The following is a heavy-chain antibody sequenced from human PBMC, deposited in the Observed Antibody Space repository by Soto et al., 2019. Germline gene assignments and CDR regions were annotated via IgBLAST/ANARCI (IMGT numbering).Heavy chain of an antibody. CDR2: IFPKFGTT. J-gene: IGHJ6*02. CDR1: GYTDTNYV. Sequence: QVQLVQSGAEVKKPGSSGKVSCKASGYTDTNYVISWVRQAPGQGLEWMGGIFPKFGTTYSAQKLQDRLTITADESTPTVSMQLSSLRLDATAVYYCEAEMTFGKLSVVWGQGTTVTVSS. V-gene: IGHV1-69*01. D-gene: IGHD3-16*02. CDR3: EAEMTFGKLSVV.